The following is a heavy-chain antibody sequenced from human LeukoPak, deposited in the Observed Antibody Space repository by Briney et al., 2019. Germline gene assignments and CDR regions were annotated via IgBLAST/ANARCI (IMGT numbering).Heavy chain of an antibody. CDR2: INPNSGDT. CDR3: VRDYCSSTSCLFDY. V-gene: IGHV1-2*06. CDR1: GYTFTGYH. Sequence: ASVKVSCKASGYTFTGYHMHWVRQAPGQGLEWMGRINPNSGDTNYAQKFQGRVAMTRDTSISTAFMELTRLRSDDTAVYYCVRDYCSSTSCLFDYWGQGTLVTVSS. J-gene: IGHJ4*02. D-gene: IGHD2-2*01.